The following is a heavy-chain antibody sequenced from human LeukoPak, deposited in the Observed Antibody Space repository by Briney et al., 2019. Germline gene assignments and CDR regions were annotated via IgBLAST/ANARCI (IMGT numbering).Heavy chain of an antibody. CDR1: GGSFSGYY. CDR2: INHSGST. D-gene: IGHD6-19*01. Sequence: SETLSLTCAVYGGSFSGYYWSWIRQPPGKGLEWIGEINHSGSTNYNPSLKSRVTIPVDTSKNQFSLKLSSVTAADTAVYYCARRSLAVAGTFDPWGQGTLVTVSS. CDR3: ARRSLAVAGTFDP. V-gene: IGHV4-34*01. J-gene: IGHJ5*02.